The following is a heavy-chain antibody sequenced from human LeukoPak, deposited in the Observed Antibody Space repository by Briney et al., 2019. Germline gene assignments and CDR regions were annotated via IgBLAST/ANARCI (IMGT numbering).Heavy chain of an antibody. CDR2: ISYDGSNK. V-gene: IGHV3-30*04. Sequence: GGSLRLSCAASGFTFSSYAMHWVRQAPGKGLEWVAVISYDGSNKYYADSVKGRFTISRDNSKNTLYLQMNSLGAEDTAVYYCARRAPGIAVAGILDYWGQGTLVTVSS. D-gene: IGHD6-19*01. J-gene: IGHJ4*02. CDR3: ARRAPGIAVAGILDY. CDR1: GFTFSSYA.